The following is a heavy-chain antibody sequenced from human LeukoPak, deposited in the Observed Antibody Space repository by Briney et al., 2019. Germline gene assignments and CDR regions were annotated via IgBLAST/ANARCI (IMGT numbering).Heavy chain of an antibody. J-gene: IGHJ2*01. Sequence: PSETLSLTCTVSGGSISSYYWSWIRQPPGKGLEWIGYIYYSGSTNCNPSLKSRVTISVDTSKNQFSLKLSSVTAADTAVYYCAREGLYYDILTGYYGSGYFDLWGRGTLVTVSS. V-gene: IGHV4-59*01. D-gene: IGHD3-9*01. CDR2: IYYSGST. CDR1: GGSISSYY. CDR3: AREGLYYDILTGYYGSGYFDL.